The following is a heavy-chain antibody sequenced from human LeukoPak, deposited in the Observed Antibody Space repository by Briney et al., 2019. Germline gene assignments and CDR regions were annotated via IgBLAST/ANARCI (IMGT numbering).Heavy chain of an antibody. V-gene: IGHV3-21*01. Sequence: GGSLRLSCAASGFSFISYSMSWVRQAPGKGLEWDSSISSSSYIYYADSVKGRFTISRDNAKNSLYLQMNSLRAEDRAVYYCARHYDYGDASDWYFDLWGRGTLVTVSS. J-gene: IGHJ2*01. CDR2: ISSSSYI. CDR3: ARHYDYGDASDWYFDL. D-gene: IGHD4-17*01. CDR1: GFSFISYS.